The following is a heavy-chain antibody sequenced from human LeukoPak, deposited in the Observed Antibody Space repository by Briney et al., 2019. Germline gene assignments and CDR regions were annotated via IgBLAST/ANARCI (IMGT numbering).Heavy chain of an antibody. D-gene: IGHD6-19*01. J-gene: IGHJ4*02. CDR3: ARKYSSGYYFDY. CDR1: GYSISSGYF. CDR2: IYHTGAT. Sequence: SETLSLTCAVSGYSISSGYFWVWIRQPPGKGLEWIGSIYHTGATYYNPSLRSPVTISVDTSKNQFSLEVNSVTAADTAVYYCARKYSSGYYFDYWGQGTLVTVSS. V-gene: IGHV4-38-2*01.